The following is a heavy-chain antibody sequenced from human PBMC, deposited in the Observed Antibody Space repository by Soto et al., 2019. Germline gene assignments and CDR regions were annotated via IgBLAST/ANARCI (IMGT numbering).Heavy chain of an antibody. J-gene: IGHJ4*02. CDR3: ARGMTTVTTFDY. V-gene: IGHV4-30-2*01. Sequence: QLQLQESGSGLVKPSQTLSLTCAVSGGSISSGGYSCNWIRQPPGKGLEWIGYIYHSGSTYYNPSLKSRVTISLDRSKNQFSLKLSSVTAADTAVYSCARGMTTVTTFDYWGQGTLVTVSS. D-gene: IGHD4-17*01. CDR2: IYHSGST. CDR1: GGSISSGGYS.